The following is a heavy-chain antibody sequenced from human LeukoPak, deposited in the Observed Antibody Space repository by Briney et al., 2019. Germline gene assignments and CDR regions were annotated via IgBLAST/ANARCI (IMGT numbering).Heavy chain of an antibody. CDR3: ARGITSYTYGAFDI. CDR2: IIPIFGTA. J-gene: IGHJ3*02. Sequence: VASVKVSCKASGGTFSSYAISWVRQAPGQGLEWMGGIIPIFGTANYAQKFQGRVTIIRDTSASTAYMELSSLRSEDTAVYYCARGITSYTYGAFDIWGQGTMVTVSS. D-gene: IGHD3-16*01. CDR1: GGTFSSYA. V-gene: IGHV1-69*05.